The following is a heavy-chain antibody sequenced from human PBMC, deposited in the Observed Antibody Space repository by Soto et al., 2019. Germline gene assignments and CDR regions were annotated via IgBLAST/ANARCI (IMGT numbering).Heavy chain of an antibody. V-gene: IGHV3-30*18. CDR3: AKDDLYSSSWIDY. Sequence: GSLRIYGAASGFTFSSYGMHWVRQAPGKGLEWVAVISYDGSNKYYADSVKGRFTISRDNSKNTLYLQMNSLRAEDTAVYYCAKDDLYSSSWIDYWGQGTLVPVSS. CDR2: ISYDGSNK. D-gene: IGHD6-13*01. J-gene: IGHJ4*02. CDR1: GFTFSSYG.